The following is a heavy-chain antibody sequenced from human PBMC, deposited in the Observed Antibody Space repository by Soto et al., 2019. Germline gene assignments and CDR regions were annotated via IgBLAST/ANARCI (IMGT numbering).Heavy chain of an antibody. Sequence: SETLSLTCAVYGGSFSGYYWSWIRQPPGKGLEWIGEINHSGSTNYNPSLKSRVTISVDTSKNQFSLKLSSVTAADTAVYYCARATRIAVAAVYWGQGTLVTVSS. CDR3: ARATRIAVAAVY. CDR2: INHSGST. D-gene: IGHD6-19*01. V-gene: IGHV4-34*01. CDR1: GGSFSGYY. J-gene: IGHJ4*02.